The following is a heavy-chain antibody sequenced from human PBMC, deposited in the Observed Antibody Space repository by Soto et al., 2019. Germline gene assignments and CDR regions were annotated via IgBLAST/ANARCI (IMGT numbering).Heavy chain of an antibody. Sequence: QITLKESGPTLVKPTQTLTLTCTFSGFSLTTSGVGVGWIRQPPGKALEWLATIYWDDDKRYSPSLNSRLTSTKATSKSRVVLTATNMAPVDTATYYCAHRYKYGGTPLGYWGQGTLVTVSS. CDR1: GFSLTTSGVG. V-gene: IGHV2-5*02. CDR2: IYWDDDK. D-gene: IGHD2-15*01. J-gene: IGHJ4*02. CDR3: AHRYKYGGTPLGY.